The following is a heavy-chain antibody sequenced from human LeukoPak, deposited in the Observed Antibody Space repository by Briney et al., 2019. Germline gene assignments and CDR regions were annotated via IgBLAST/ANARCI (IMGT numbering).Heavy chain of an antibody. CDR1: GFTFSSYD. D-gene: IGHD1-26*01. V-gene: IGHV3-13*01. CDR2: IGIAGDT. J-gene: IGHJ4*02. Sequence: PGGSLRPSCAPSGFTFSSYDMRWVRHATGKSPEWVLAIGIAGDTSSPGSVKRRFTISRENAQNALYLQINSLRAGDTAVYYCARETREGYFDYWGQGTLVTVSS. CDR3: ARETREGYFDY.